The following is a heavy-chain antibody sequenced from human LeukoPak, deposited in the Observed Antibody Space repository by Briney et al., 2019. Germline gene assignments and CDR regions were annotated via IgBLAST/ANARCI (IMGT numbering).Heavy chain of an antibody. V-gene: IGHV1-2*02. D-gene: IGHD6-13*01. CDR3: ARGGGIASTNWFDP. J-gene: IGHJ5*02. CDR2: INPNSGGT. Sequence: WASVKVSCKASGYTFTSYYMHWVRQAPGQGLEWMGWINPNSGGTNYAQKFQGRVTMTRDTSISTAYMELSRLRSDDTAVYYCARGGGIASTNWFDPWGQGTLVTVSS. CDR1: GYTFTSYY.